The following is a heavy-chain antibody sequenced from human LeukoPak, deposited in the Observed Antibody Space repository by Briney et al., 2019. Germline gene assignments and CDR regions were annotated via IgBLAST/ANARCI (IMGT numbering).Heavy chain of an antibody. J-gene: IGHJ4*02. Sequence: SETLSLTCTVSGGSISSGGYYWSWIRQHPGKGLEWIGYIYYSGSTYYNPSLKSRVTISVDTSKNQFSLKLSSVTAADTAVYYCASGVTPLYYFDYWGQGTLVTVSS. D-gene: IGHD5-18*01. CDR2: IYYSGST. CDR1: GGSISSGGYY. CDR3: ASGVTPLYYFDY. V-gene: IGHV4-31*03.